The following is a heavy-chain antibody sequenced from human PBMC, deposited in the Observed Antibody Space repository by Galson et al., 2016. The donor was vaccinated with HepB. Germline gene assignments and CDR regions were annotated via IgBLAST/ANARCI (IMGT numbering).Heavy chain of an antibody. J-gene: IGHJ3*02. V-gene: IGHV5-51*01. CDR2: IYPDDSET. CDR3: ARVRIPGYFDDAFDI. D-gene: IGHD3-22*01. CDR1: GNSFSTYW. Sequence: QSGAEVKKPGESLKISCKGSGNSFSTYWIGWVRRMPGKGLEWMGIIYPDDSETRYSPSFQGQVTISVDKSITTAYLQWSSLKASDTAMYYCARVRIPGYFDDAFDIWGQGTMVTVSS.